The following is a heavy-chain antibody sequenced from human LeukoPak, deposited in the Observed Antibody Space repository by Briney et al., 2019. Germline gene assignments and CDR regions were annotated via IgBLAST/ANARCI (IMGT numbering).Heavy chain of an antibody. J-gene: IGHJ4*02. Sequence: GRSLRLSCAASGFTFSNYDMHWVRQAPGKGLEWVAVISYDGTNKYYADSVKGRFTISRDNSKSTLYLQMNSLRAEDMAVYYCAKENDFVYWGQGTLVTVSS. D-gene: IGHD3-3*01. CDR2: ISYDGTNK. CDR1: GFTFSNYD. V-gene: IGHV3-30*18. CDR3: AKENDFVY.